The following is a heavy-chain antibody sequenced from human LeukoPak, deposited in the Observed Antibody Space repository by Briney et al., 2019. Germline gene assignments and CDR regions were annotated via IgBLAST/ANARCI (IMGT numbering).Heavy chain of an antibody. V-gene: IGHV4-30-4*08. CDR2: IYYSGST. D-gene: IGHD6-19*01. J-gene: IGHJ4*02. CDR1: GGSISSGDYC. Sequence: PSETLSLTCTVSGGSISSGDYCWSWIRQPPGKGLERIGYIYYSGSTYYNPSLKSRVTISVDTSKNQFSLKLSSVTAADTAVYYCARVSSSGWYVDYWGQGTLVTVSS. CDR3: ARVSSSGWYVDY.